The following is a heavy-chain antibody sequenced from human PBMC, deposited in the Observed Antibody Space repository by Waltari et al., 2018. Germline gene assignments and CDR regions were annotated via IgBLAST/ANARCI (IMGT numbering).Heavy chain of an antibody. CDR2: IKPNSGVT. Sequence: QFPLVQSRAEVKKPGASVKVSCGASACTFPGRSLHWARQAPGQGLEWMGRIKPNSGVTDYAQKFQDRVTMTRDTSSSTAYMELSGLRSDDTAVYYCAREATHSYYYFLDVWGKGTTVTVSS. CDR3: AREATHSYYYFLDV. J-gene: IGHJ6*03. CDR1: ACTFPGRS. V-gene: IGHV1-2*06.